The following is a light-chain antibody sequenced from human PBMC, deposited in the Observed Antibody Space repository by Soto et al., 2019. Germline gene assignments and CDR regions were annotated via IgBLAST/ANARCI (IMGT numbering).Light chain of an antibody. V-gene: IGKV1-5*01. Sequence: DIQMTQSHSALSASVGDRVTITCRASQSISSWLAWYQQKPGKAPKLLIYDASSLKSGVPSRFSGSGSGTEFTLTITSLQPDDFATYYCQQYNSYRTFGQGTNVDIK. CDR2: DAS. J-gene: IGKJ1*01. CDR3: QQYNSYRT. CDR1: QSISSW.